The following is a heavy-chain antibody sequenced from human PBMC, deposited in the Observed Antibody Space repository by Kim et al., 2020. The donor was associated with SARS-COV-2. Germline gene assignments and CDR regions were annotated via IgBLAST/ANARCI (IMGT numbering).Heavy chain of an antibody. J-gene: IGHJ4*02. V-gene: IGHV3-23*01. D-gene: IGHD3-10*01. Sequence: GGSLRLSCAASGFTFSSYAMSWVRQAPGKGLEWVSAISGSGGSTYYADSVKGRFTINRDNSKNTLFLQMNRLRAEDTAVYYCAKPPYGLGSYSGDYFVYWRQGTLVSVSS. CDR3: AKPPYGLGSYSGDYFVY. CDR2: ISGSGGST. CDR1: GFTFSSYA.